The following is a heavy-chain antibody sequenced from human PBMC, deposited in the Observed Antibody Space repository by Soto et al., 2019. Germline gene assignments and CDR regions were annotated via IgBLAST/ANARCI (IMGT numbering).Heavy chain of an antibody. CDR1: GGSFSGYY. CDR3: ARGGLLWFGRALYYYGMDV. J-gene: IGHJ6*02. D-gene: IGHD3-10*01. V-gene: IGHV4-34*01. CDR2: INHSGST. Sequence: QVQLQQWGAGLLKPSETLFLTCAVYGGSFSGYYWSWIRQPPGKGLEWIGEINHSGSTNYNPSLKSRVTIPVDTSKNQFSLKLSSVTAADTAVYYCARGGLLWFGRALYYYGMDVWGQGTTVTVSS.